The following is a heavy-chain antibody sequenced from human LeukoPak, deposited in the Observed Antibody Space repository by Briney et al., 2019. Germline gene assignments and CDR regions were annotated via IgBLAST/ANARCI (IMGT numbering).Heavy chain of an antibody. Sequence: SETLSLTCTVSGGSLSSYYWSWIRQPAGKGLEWIGLMYTSGSTNYNPSLKSRVTMSVDTSKNQFSLKLSSVTAADTAVYYCAREGWYSPFDYWGQGTLVTVSS. CDR1: GGSLSSYY. V-gene: IGHV4-4*07. CDR3: AREGWYSPFDY. CDR2: MYTSGST. D-gene: IGHD2-15*01. J-gene: IGHJ4*02.